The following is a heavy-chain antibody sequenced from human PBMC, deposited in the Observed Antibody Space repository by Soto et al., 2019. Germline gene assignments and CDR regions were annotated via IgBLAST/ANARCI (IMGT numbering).Heavy chain of an antibody. CDR1: GFTFTNYV. CDR3: ARDKIGYGRFDY. CDR2: INGGGTT. Sequence: GGSLRLSCAASGFTFTNYVMNWVRQAPGKGLEWVSAINGGGTTYYTDSVEGRFTISRDNSKNTVYLQMNSLRAEDTAMYYCARDKIGYGRFDYWGQGTRVTVSS. J-gene: IGHJ4*02. D-gene: IGHD5-18*01. V-gene: IGHV3-23*01.